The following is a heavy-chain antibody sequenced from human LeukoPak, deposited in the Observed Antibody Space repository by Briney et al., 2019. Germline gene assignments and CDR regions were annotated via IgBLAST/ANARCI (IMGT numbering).Heavy chain of an antibody. J-gene: IGHJ3*02. CDR1: GGSISSGGYY. CDR2: IYYSGST. Sequence: PSQTLSLTCTVSGGSISSGGYYWSWIRQHPGKGLEWIGYIYYSGSTYYNPSLKSRVTISVDASKNQFSLKLSSVTAADTAVYYCARVPTFTDSRGAFDIWGQGTMITVSS. CDR3: ARVPTFTDSRGAFDI. D-gene: IGHD3-10*01. V-gene: IGHV4-31*03.